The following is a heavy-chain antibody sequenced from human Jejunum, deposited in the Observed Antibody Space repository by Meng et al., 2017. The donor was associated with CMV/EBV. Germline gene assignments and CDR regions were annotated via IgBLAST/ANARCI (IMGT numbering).Heavy chain of an antibody. CDR3: ARGGIFRGIDY. Sequence: QVQPHESGPGPVKPSETLSLTCTVSGDSISSGDYSWNCIRQSPGKGLEWIGYIYYNGNAYYNPSLQSRVSISVDTSKNEFSLNLNSVTAADTALYFCARGGIFRGIDYWGQGTLVTVSS. CDR2: IYYNGNA. J-gene: IGHJ4*02. V-gene: IGHV4-30-4*08. D-gene: IGHD3-10*01. CDR1: GDSISSGDYS.